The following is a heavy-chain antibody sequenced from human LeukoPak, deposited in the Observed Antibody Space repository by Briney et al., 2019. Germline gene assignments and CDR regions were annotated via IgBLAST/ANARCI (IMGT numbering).Heavy chain of an antibody. CDR3: ARAIGYDRLTAFGS. CDR1: GYKLNSYG. V-gene: IGHV1-18*01. Sequence: ALVKVCCKASGYKLNSYGISWVRQAPGQGLQWMGWIGPFNDHTNYAQNFQGRVTMTTDTSTSTAYMELKSLTSHDTAIYYCARAIGYDRLTAFGSWGQGSLVSVSS. J-gene: IGHJ4*02. CDR2: IGPFNDHT. D-gene: IGHD3-9*01.